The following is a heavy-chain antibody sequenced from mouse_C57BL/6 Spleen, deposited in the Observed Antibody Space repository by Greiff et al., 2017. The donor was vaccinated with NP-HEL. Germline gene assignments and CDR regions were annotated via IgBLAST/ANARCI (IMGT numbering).Heavy chain of an antibody. CDR2: IDPSDSYT. Sequence: VQLQQSGAELVKPGASVKLSCKASGYTFTSYWMQWVKQRPGQGLEWIGEIDPSDSYTNYNQKFKGKATLTVDTSSSTAYMQLSSLTSEDSAVYYCARGGYIVKRAWFAYWGQGTLVTVSA. D-gene: IGHD2-12*01. J-gene: IGHJ3*01. CDR1: GYTFTSYW. V-gene: IGHV1-50*01. CDR3: ARGGYIVKRAWFAY.